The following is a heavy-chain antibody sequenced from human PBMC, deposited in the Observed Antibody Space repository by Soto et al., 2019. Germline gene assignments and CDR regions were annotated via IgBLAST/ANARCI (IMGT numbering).Heavy chain of an antibody. CDR1: GYTFTSYG. CDR3: AGSQVAMVRGVIITDLFDP. D-gene: IGHD3-10*01. CDR2: ISAYNGNT. J-gene: IGHJ5*02. V-gene: IGHV1-18*01. Sequence: QVQLVQSGAEVKKPGASVKVSCKASGYTFTSYGISWVRQAPGQGLEWMGWISAYNGNTNYAQKLQGRVTMTTDTSTSPAYMELRSLRSDVTAVYYCAGSQVAMVRGVIITDLFDPWGQGTLVTVSS.